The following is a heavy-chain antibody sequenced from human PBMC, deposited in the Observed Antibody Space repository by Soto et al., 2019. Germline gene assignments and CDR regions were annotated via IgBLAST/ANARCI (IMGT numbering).Heavy chain of an antibody. CDR3: ARSPPPYYYDSSGYYHDWYFDL. CDR1: VGTFSSDA. CDR2: IIPIFGTA. Sequence: GAAVPVSCKYSVGTFSSDAIIWVRQAPGQGLEWMGGIIPIFGTANYAQKFQGRVTITADKSTSTAYMELSSLRSEDPAVYYCARSPPPYYYDSSGYYHDWYFDLWGRGTLVTV. J-gene: IGHJ2*01. D-gene: IGHD3-22*01. V-gene: IGHV1-69*06.